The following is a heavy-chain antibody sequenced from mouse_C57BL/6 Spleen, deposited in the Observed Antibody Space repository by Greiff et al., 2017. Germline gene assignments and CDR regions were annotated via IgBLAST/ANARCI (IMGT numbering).Heavy chain of an antibody. V-gene: IGHV1-64*01. CDR1: GYTFTSYW. CDR3: ARIYSNYPYFDY. J-gene: IGHJ2*01. Sequence: QVQLQQPGAELVKPGASVKLSCKASGYTFTSYWMHWVKQRPGQGLEWIGMIHPNSGSTNYNEKFKSKATLTVDKSSSTAYMQLSSLTSEDSAVYYCARIYSNYPYFDYWGQGTTLTVSS. CDR2: IHPNSGST. D-gene: IGHD2-5*01.